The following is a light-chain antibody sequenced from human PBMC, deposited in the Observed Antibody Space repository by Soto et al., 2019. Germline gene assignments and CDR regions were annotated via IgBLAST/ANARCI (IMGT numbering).Light chain of an antibody. CDR2: DAA. J-gene: IGKJ3*01. CDR3: QQTYSAPFT. V-gene: IGKV1-39*01. Sequence: IQVTQSPYSVSAAVGDRVTIACRASQNINTYLNWYQQKQGKAPKLLIFDAANLQNGVPSRFSGGGSRTDFTLTITSLQPEDFATYYCQQTYSAPFTFGTGNKVDI. CDR1: QNINTY.